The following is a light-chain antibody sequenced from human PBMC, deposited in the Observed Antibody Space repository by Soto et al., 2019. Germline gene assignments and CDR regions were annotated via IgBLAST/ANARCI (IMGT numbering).Light chain of an antibody. J-gene: IGKJ2*01. CDR1: QSISSSY. V-gene: IGKV3-20*01. CDR2: AAS. Sequence: EIVLTQSPGTLPLSPGEGATLSCRASQSISSSYLAWYQQKPGQAPRLLIYAASSRATGIPDRFSGSGSGTDFTLTVSRLEPEDFAVYYCQVYGGFHMFSFGHGTKLEIK. CDR3: QVYGGFHMFS.